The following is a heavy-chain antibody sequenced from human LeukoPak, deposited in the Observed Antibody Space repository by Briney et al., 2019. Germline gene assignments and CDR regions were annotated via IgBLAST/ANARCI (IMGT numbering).Heavy chain of an antibody. J-gene: IGHJ6*02. Sequence: GGSLRLSCTAAGFTVSRYYMSWVGQAAGKGLAWVSNLYSSSTTYYVDSVKGRFTISRDTSKNTLYLQMNSLRVEDTAVYYYARTDPRPHYGMDVWGQGTTVTVSS. CDR1: GFTVSRYY. CDR2: LYSSSTT. V-gene: IGHV3-66*01. CDR3: ARTDPRPHYGMDV.